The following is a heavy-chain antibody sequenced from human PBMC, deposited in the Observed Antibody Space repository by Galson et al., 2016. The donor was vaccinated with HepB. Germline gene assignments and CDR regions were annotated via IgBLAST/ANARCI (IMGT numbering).Heavy chain of an antibody. V-gene: IGHV5-51*01. J-gene: IGHJ6*02. CDR2: IYAGDSDT. Sequence: QSGAEVKKPGESLKISCMGSGFRLYNYWNGWARQKPGKGLEWMGIIYAGDSDTRYSLAFQGLVTITADKSLSTVYLQWNSLKASDTATYYCASCAGKWGANFYYAMEVWGPGTTVTVSS. D-gene: IGHD1-26*01. CDR1: GFRLYNYW. CDR3: ASCAGKWGANFYYAMEV.